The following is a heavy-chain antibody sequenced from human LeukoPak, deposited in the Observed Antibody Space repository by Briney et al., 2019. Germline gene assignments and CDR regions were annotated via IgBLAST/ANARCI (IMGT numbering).Heavy chain of an antibody. CDR2: TYYRSKWYN. V-gene: IGHV6-1*01. J-gene: IGHJ4*02. CDR1: GDSVSTNSAA. CDR3: ARATEPYFDY. D-gene: IGHD1-26*01. Sequence: SLPLSLTCAISGDSVSTNSAAWNWIRQSPSRGLEWLGRTYYRSKWYNDYAVSVKSRVTINADTSNNHFSLQLSSVTPEDTAVYYCARATEPYFDYWGQGTLVTV.